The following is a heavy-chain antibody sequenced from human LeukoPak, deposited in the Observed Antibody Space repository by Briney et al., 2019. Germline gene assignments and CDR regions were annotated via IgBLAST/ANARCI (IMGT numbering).Heavy chain of an antibody. J-gene: IGHJ6*02. CDR1: GGSVSSGSYY. V-gene: IGHV4-61*01. CDR3: ARRRRYCSSTSCYYYYGMDV. CDR2: FYHSGST. Sequence: SETLSLTCTVSGGSVSSGSYYWNWLRQPPGKGLEWIGNFYHSGSTNYNPSLKSRVTISVDTSKNQLSLKLSSVTAADTAVYYCARRRRYCSSTSCYYYYGMDVWGQGTTVTVSS. D-gene: IGHD2-2*01.